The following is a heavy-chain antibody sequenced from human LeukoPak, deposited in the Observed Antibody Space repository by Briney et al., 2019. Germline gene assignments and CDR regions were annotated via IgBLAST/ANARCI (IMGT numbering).Heavy chain of an antibody. Sequence: GGSLRLSCVASGFTFSSSEMNWVRQAPEKGLEWVSYIRSSDSTIFYADSVKGRFTISRDNAKNSLYLQMNSLRAEDTAVYYCARGWYNSGYYCDYWGQGTLVTVSS. V-gene: IGHV3-48*03. J-gene: IGHJ4*02. D-gene: IGHD6-19*01. CDR2: IRSSDSTI. CDR1: GFTFSSSE. CDR3: ARGWYNSGYYCDY.